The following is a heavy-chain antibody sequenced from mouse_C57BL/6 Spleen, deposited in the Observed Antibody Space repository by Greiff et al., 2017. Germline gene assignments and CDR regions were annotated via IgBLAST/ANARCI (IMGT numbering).Heavy chain of an antibody. J-gene: IGHJ1*03. Sequence: VQLVESGAELVKPGASVKISCKASGYAFSSYWMNWVKQRPGKGLEWIGQIYPGDGDTNYNGKFKGKATQTANKSSSTAYMQLSSLTSEDSAVYFCARSGGGDWYFDDWGTGTTVTVSS. CDR2: IYPGDGDT. CDR3: ARSGGGDWYFDD. CDR1: GYAFSSYW. D-gene: IGHD1-1*02. V-gene: IGHV1-80*01.